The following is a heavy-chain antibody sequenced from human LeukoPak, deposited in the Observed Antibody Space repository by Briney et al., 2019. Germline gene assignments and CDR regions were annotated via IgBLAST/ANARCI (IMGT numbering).Heavy chain of an antibody. D-gene: IGHD6-19*01. CDR2: ISNNGGTT. Sequence: TGGSLRLSCSASGFTFSSYAMHWVRQAPGKGLEYVSAISNNGGTTYYADSVKGRFTISRDNSKNTLYVQMRSLRAEDTAVYYCAKDQEQWLIRGLDYWGQGTLVTVSS. J-gene: IGHJ4*02. V-gene: IGHV3-64*05. CDR3: AKDQEQWLIRGLDY. CDR1: GFTFSSYA.